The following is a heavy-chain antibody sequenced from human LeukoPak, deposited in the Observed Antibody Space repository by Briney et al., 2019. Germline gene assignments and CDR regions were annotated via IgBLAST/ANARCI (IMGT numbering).Heavy chain of an antibody. V-gene: IGHV3-21*06. D-gene: IGHD2-15*01. CDR2: ISATSSYI. CDR3: ARDGSGIFGGSFDY. CDR1: GFTFTNSA. Sequence: GGSLRLSCAASGFTFTNSAMSWVRQAPGKGLEWVSSISATSSYIYYAESLKGRFTISRDNAKNSVYLQMNSLRAEDTALYYCARDGSGIFGGSFDYWGQGTLVTVSS. J-gene: IGHJ4*02.